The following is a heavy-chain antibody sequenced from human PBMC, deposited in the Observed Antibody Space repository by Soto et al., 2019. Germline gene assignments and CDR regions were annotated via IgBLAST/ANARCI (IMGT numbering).Heavy chain of an antibody. CDR1: GGTFSSYT. J-gene: IGHJ5*02. V-gene: IGHV1-69*02. Sequence: QVQLVQSGAEVQKPGSSVKVSCKASGGTFSSYTISWVRQAPGQGLEWMGRILPILGIANYAQKLQGRVTITAEKSTSTAYMELSSLRSEDTAVYYCARSDDYGDYVKCWFDPWGQGTLVTVSS. CDR3: ARSDDYGDYVKCWFDP. D-gene: IGHD4-17*01. CDR2: ILPILGIA.